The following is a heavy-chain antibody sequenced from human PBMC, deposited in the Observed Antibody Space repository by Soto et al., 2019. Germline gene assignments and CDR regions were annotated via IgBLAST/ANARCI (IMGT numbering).Heavy chain of an antibody. J-gene: IGHJ5*02. CDR2: INHSGST. D-gene: IGHD2-2*01. V-gene: IGHV4-34*01. CDR3: ARGASVVVVPAAMIGWFDP. CDR1: GGSFSGYY. Sequence: SETLSLTCAVYGGSFSGYYWSWIRQPPGKGLEWIGEINHSGSTNYNPSLKSRVTISVDTSKNQFSLKLSSVTAADTAVYYCARGASVVVVPAAMIGWFDPWGQGTLVTVSS.